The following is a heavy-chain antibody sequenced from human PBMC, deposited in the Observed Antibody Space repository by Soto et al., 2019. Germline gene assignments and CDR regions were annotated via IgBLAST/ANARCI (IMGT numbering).Heavy chain of an antibody. CDR2: VYYTGTT. Sequence: SETLSLTCTVSGGSIGSYYWTWIRQSPGKGLEWIGYVYYTGTTNYNPSLKSRVTISLDTSKNQFSLNLNSVTAADTAVYYCAVLIGGYSYGFLLDYWGQGTLVTVSS. CDR3: AVLIGGYSYGFLLDY. J-gene: IGHJ4*02. V-gene: IGHV4-59*08. CDR1: GGSIGSYY. D-gene: IGHD5-18*01.